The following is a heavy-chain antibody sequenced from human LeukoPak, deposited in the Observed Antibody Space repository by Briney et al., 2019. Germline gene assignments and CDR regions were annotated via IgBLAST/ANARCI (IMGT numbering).Heavy chain of an antibody. CDR1: GFNFDDDG. V-gene: IGHV3-9*01. CDR2: VSWDSVNI. J-gene: IGHJ4*02. Sequence: QAGGSLRLSCEGSGFNFDDDGMHWVRQAPGKGLEWVSSVSWDSVNIGYAASVKGRFTISRDNAKKTLYLEMKSLRVDDTALYYCMKDIGDSWGQGTLVTVSS. CDR3: MKDIGDS.